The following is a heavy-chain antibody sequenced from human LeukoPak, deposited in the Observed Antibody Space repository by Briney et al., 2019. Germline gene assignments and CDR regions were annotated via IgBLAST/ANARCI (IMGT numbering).Heavy chain of an antibody. V-gene: IGHV3-11*06. CDR3: ARGGGITMVRGVSDAFDI. CDR2: ISSSSSYT. J-gene: IGHJ3*02. D-gene: IGHD3-10*01. Sequence: GGSLRLSCAASGFTFSDYYMSWIRQAPGKGLEWVSYISSSSSYTNYADSVKGRFTISRDNAKNSLYLQMNSLRAEDTAVYYCARGGGITMVRGVSDAFDIWGQGTLVTVSS. CDR1: GFTFSDYY.